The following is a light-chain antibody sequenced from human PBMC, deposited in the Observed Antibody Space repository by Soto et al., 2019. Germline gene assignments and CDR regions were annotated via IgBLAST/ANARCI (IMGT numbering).Light chain of an antibody. J-gene: IGLJ1*01. CDR3: CSFTTTSTYV. CDR2: DVS. V-gene: IGLV2-14*03. Sequence: QSALTQPASVSRSPGQSITISCTGTSSDVGSVYNYVSWYQQHPGKAPKLMIYDVSNRPSGVSDRFSGSKSGNTASLTISGLQAEDEADYYCCSFTTTSTYVFGTGTKVTVL. CDR1: SSDVGSVYNY.